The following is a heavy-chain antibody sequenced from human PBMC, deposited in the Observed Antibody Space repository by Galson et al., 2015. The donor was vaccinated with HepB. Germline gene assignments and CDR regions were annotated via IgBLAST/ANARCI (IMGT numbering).Heavy chain of an antibody. V-gene: IGHV6-1*01. CDR2: TYYRSKWYN. CDR3: AREEIVGATSLFAFDI. Sequence: CAISGDSVSSNSAAWNWIRQSPSRGLEWLGRTYYRSKWYNGYAVSVKSRITINPDTSKNQFSLQLNSVTPEDTAVYYCAREEIVGATSLFAFDIWGQGTMVTVSS. D-gene: IGHD1-26*01. J-gene: IGHJ3*02. CDR1: GDSVSSNSAA.